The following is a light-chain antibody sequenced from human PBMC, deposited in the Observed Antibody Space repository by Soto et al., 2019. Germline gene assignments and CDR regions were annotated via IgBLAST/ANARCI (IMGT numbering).Light chain of an antibody. J-gene: IGLJ2*01. CDR2: DTS. CDR1: TGPVTSGHW. V-gene: IGLV7-46*01. Sequence: QAVVTQEPSLTVSPGGTVTLTCDSSTGPVTSGHWPYWLQQKPGQAPRTLIYDTSKKHSWTPARFSGSLLGGKAALTLSGAQPEYEADYYCFLSYSGARPVVFGGGTKDTVL. CDR3: FLSYSGARPVV.